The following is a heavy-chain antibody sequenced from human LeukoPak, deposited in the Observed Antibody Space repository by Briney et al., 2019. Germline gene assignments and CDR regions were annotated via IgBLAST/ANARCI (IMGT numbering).Heavy chain of an antibody. D-gene: IGHD6-19*01. CDR1: GGSFSGYY. CDR2: IYYSGST. V-gene: IGHV4-59*01. CDR3: ARVAVAGPETIDY. J-gene: IGHJ4*02. Sequence: SETLSLTCAVYGGSFSGYYWSWIRQPPGKGLEWIGYIYYSGSTNYNPSLKSRVTISVDTSKNQFSLKLSSVTAADTAVYYCARVAVAGPETIDYWGQGTLVTVSS.